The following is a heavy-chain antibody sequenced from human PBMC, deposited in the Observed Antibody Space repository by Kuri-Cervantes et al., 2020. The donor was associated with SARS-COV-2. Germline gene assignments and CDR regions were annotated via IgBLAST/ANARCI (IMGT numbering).Heavy chain of an antibody. D-gene: IGHD3-10*01. CDR1: GFTFSSYA. CDR2: ISYDGSNK. V-gene: IGHV3-30-3*01. J-gene: IGHJ4*02. CDR3: ARDRSLWGMFRGVITYYFDY. Sequence: GESLKISCAASGFTFSSYAMHWVRQAPGKGLEWVAVISYDGSNKYYADSVKGRFTISRDNSKNTLYLQMNSLRAEDTAVYYCARDRSLWGMFRGVITYYFDYWGQGTLVTVSS.